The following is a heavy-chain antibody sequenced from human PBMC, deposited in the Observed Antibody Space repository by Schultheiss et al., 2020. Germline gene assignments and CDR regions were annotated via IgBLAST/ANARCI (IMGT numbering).Heavy chain of an antibody. D-gene: IGHD1-7*01. Sequence: GGSLRLSCAASGFTFSSYGMHWVRQAPGKGLEWVSYISSSSSYIYYADSVKGRFTISRDNAKNSLYLQMNSLKTEDTAVYYCVRQLGLDPDYWGQGTLVTVSS. CDR1: GFTFSSYG. CDR2: ISSSSSYI. V-gene: IGHV3-21*05. J-gene: IGHJ4*02. CDR3: VRQLGLDPDY.